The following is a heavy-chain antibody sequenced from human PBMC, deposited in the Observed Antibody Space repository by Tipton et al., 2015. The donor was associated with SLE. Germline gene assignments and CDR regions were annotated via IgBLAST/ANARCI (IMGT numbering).Heavy chain of an antibody. CDR1: GGAISSRNYY. CDR2: IYYSGSA. CDR3: ARHSSGWYQFDY. V-gene: IGHV4-39*01. D-gene: IGHD6-19*01. Sequence: TLSLTCTVSGGAISSRNYYWGWIRQPPGKGLEWIGTIYYSGSAYYNPSLKSRVTISVDTSKNQFSLKLSSVTAADTTVHYCARHSSGWYQFDYWGRGTLVTVSS. J-gene: IGHJ4*02.